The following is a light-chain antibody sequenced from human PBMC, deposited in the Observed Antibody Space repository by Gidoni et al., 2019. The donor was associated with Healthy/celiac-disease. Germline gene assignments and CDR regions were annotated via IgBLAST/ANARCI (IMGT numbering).Light chain of an antibody. Sequence: EIVLTQSPATLSLSPGERATLSCRPSQSVSSYLAWYQQKPGQAPRLLIYDASNRATGIPARFSGSGSGTDFTLTISSLEPEDFAVYYCQQRSNWQLTFGGGTKVEIK. CDR1: QSVSSY. CDR3: QQRSNWQLT. CDR2: DAS. J-gene: IGKJ4*01. V-gene: IGKV3-11*01.